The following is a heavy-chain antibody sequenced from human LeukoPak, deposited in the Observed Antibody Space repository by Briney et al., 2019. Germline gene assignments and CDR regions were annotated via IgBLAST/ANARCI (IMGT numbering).Heavy chain of an antibody. V-gene: IGHV1-69*06. CDR1: GGTFSSYA. CDR2: IIPIFGTA. CDR3: ARDWADRNGWYF. D-gene: IGHD6-19*01. J-gene: IGHJ4*02. Sequence: SVKVSCKASGGTFSSYAISWVRQAPGQGLEWMGGIIPIFGTANYAQKFQGRVTITADKSTSTAYMELSSLRSEDTAVYYCARDWADRNGWYFWGQGTLVTVSS.